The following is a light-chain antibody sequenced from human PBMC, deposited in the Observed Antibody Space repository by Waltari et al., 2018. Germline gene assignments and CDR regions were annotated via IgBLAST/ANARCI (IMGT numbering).Light chain of an antibody. Sequence: SYALTQSPSVSVAPRKTAKIYCQGSNIGTKNVHCYPQGPGQAPVLVIYSETDRPSGIPDRFSGSNSGNTATLTSSGVEVGDEADYYCQVWDTSRDNVVFGGGTKLTVL. CDR2: SET. V-gene: IGLV3-21*01. CDR3: QVWDTSRDNVV. CDR1: NIGTKN. J-gene: IGLJ2*01.